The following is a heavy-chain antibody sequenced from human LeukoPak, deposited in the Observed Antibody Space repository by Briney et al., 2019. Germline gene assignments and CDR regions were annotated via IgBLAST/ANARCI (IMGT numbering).Heavy chain of an antibody. Sequence: GGSLRLSCAASGFTFSKAWMNWVREAPGKGLEWVGRIKSKTDGGTTDYAAPVKGRFTISRDDSKNTLYLQMNSLKTEDTAVYYCTTARDYGDYVFDYWGQGTLVTVSS. CDR2: IKSKTDGGTT. CDR1: GFTFSKAW. J-gene: IGHJ4*02. CDR3: TTARDYGDYVFDY. D-gene: IGHD4-17*01. V-gene: IGHV3-15*01.